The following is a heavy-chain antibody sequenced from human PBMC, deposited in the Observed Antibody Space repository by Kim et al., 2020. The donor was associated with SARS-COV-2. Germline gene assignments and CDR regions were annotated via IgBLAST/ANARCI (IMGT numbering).Heavy chain of an antibody. J-gene: IGHJ4*02. V-gene: IGHV3-74*01. D-gene: IGHD6-19*01. CDR3: ARGPYSSGWRDFDY. Sequence: AQSAQGRFTISRDHAKNTLYLQMNSLSADDTAVSYCARGPYSSGWRDFDYWGQGTLVTVSS.